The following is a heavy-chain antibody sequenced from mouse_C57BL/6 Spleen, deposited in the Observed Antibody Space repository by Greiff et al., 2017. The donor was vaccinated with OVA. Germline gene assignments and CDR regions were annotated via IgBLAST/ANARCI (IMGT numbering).Heavy chain of an antibody. D-gene: IGHD1-1*01. Sequence: EVKLEESGGGLVKPGGSLKLSCAASGFTFSDYGMHWVRQAPEKGLEWVAYISSGSSTIYYADTVKGRFTISRDNAKNTLFLQMTSLRSEDTALYYCARQDGSSYDAMDYWGQGTSVTVSS. J-gene: IGHJ4*01. V-gene: IGHV5-17*01. CDR1: GFTFSDYG. CDR3: ARQDGSSYDAMDY. CDR2: ISSGSSTI.